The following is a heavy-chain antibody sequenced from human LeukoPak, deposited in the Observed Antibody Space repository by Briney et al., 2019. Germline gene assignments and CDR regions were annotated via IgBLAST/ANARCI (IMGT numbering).Heavy chain of an antibody. Sequence: GGSLRLSCAASGFTFSRYSMNWVRQAPGKGLEWVSSISSSSSYIYYADSVKGRFTISRDNAKNSLYLQMNSLRAEDTAVYYCARDQNGDGIDYWGQGTLVTVSS. J-gene: IGHJ4*02. CDR1: GFTFSRYS. D-gene: IGHD7-27*01. V-gene: IGHV3-21*01. CDR3: ARDQNGDGIDY. CDR2: ISSSSSYI.